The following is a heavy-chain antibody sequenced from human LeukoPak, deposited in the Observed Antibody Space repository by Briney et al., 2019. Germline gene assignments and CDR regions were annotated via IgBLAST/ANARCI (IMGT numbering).Heavy chain of an antibody. V-gene: IGHV3-23*01. CDR2: ISGSGGST. Sequence: PGGSLRLSCAASGFTFSSYAMSWVRQAPGKGLEWVAAISGSGGSTYYADSVKGRFTISRDNSKNTLYLQMNSLRAEDTAVYYCAKGPGDLPLLVGYYYYGMDVWGQGTTVTVSS. CDR1: GFTFSSYA. CDR3: AKGPGDLPLLVGYYYYGMDV. J-gene: IGHJ6*02. D-gene: IGHD2-8*02.